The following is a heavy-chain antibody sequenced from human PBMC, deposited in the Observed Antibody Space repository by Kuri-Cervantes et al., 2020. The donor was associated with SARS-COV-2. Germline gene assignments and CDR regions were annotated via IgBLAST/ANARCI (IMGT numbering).Heavy chain of an antibody. CDR2: MNPNSGNT. V-gene: IGHV1-8*02. D-gene: IGHD5-18*01. CDR1: GYTFTSYD. J-gene: IGHJ6*03. Sequence: ASVKVSCKASGYTFTSYDINWVRQATGQGLEWMGWMNPNSGNTGYAQKFQGRVTMTRNTSISTAYMELSSLRSEDTAVYYCAVGADTAAPNSYYYYYMDVWGKGTTVTVSS. CDR3: AVGADTAAPNSYYYYYMDV.